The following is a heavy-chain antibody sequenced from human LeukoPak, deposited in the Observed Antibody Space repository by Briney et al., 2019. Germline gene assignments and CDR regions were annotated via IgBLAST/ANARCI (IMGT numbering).Heavy chain of an antibody. CDR1: GFTFSSYW. Sequence: PGGSLRLSCAASGFTFSSYWMHWVRQAPGKGLVWVSRINSDGSSTNYADSVKGRFTISRDNAKNTLYLQMNSLRAKDTAVYYCARVPITLAGTKDAKYFQHWGQGTLVTVSS. V-gene: IGHV3-74*01. J-gene: IGHJ1*01. CDR2: INSDGSST. D-gene: IGHD6-19*01. CDR3: ARVPITLAGTKDAKYFQH.